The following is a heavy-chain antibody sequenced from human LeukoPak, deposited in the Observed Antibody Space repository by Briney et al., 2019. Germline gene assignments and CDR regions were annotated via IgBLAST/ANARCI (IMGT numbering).Heavy chain of an antibody. V-gene: IGHV3-23*01. CDR2: ISGSGGST. CDR3: AKGSSVGSSWYVRTQYYFDY. CDR1: GFTLSSYA. J-gene: IGHJ4*02. Sequence: GGSLRLSCAASGFTLSSYAMSWVRQAPGKGLEWVSAISGSGGSTYYADTVKGRFTISRVNSKNTLYLQMNSLRAEDTAVYYCAKGSSVGSSWYVRTQYYFDYWGQGTLVTVSS. D-gene: IGHD6-13*01.